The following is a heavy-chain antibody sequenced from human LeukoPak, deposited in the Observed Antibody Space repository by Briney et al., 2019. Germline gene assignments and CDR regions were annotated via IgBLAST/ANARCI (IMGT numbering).Heavy chain of an antibody. CDR1: GFTVSDIY. J-gene: IGHJ4*02. V-gene: IGHV3-66*02. CDR2: IHSDDNT. D-gene: IGHD2-15*01. CDR3: ARERYCSSGSCPNSNRCFDY. Sequence: GGSLRLSCAASGFTVSDIYMSWVRQAPGEGLEWVSVIHSDDNTYYADSVKGRFTISRDNSKNTLYLQMNSLRVEDTAVYYCARERYCSSGSCPNSNRCFDYWGQGTLVTVSS.